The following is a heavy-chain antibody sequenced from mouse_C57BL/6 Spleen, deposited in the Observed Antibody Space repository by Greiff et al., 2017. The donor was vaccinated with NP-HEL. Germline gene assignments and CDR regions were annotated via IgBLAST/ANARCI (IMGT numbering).Heavy chain of an antibody. J-gene: IGHJ3*01. CDR2: IRSKSNNYAT. CDR1: GFSFNTYS. D-gene: IGHD2-4*01. V-gene: IGHV10-1*01. Sequence: EVNVVESGGGLVQPKGSLKLSCAASGFSFNTYSMNWVRQAPGKGLEWVARIRSKSNNYATYYAVSVKDRFTISKDDSESMLYLQMNNLKTEDTAMYYCVRHDYDVGWFAYWGQGTLVTVSA. CDR3: VRHDYDVGWFAY.